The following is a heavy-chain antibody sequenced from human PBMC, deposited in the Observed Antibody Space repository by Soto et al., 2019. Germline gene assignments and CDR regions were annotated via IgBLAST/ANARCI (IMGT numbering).Heavy chain of an antibody. CDR2: IYTSGST. Sequence: PSGTLSLTCTVSGGSISSYYWSWIRQPAGKGLEWIGRIYTSGSTNYNPSLKSRVTMSVDTSKNQFSLKLSSVTAADTAVYYCARDRSLRQWLVPRGWFDPWGQGTLVTVSS. CDR3: ARDRSLRQWLVPRGWFDP. CDR1: GGSISSYY. J-gene: IGHJ5*02. V-gene: IGHV4-4*07. D-gene: IGHD6-19*01.